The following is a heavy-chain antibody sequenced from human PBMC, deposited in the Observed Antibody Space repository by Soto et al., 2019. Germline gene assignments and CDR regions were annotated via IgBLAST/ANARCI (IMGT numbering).Heavy chain of an antibody. D-gene: IGHD3-3*01. CDR1: GGSISSYY. J-gene: IGHJ6*02. CDR3: ARGTYYDFWSGVLPEYYYYYYGMDV. Sequence: SETLSLTCTVSGGSISSYYWSWIRQPPGKGLEWIGYIYYSGSTNYNPSLKSRVTISVDTSKNQFSLKLSSVTAADTAVYYCARGTYYDFWSGVLPEYYYYYYGMDVWGQGTTVTVSS. V-gene: IGHV4-59*01. CDR2: IYYSGST.